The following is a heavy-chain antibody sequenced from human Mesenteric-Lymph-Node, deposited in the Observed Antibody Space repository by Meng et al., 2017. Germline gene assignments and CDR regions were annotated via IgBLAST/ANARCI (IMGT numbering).Heavy chain of an antibody. D-gene: IGHD2-2*01. J-gene: IGHJ3*02. Sequence: ASVKVSCKASGYTFNAYFMHWVRQAPGQGLEWMGWITPNSGGASYAQKFKGRVTMTTDTSINTAYMELSGLTSDDTAVYYCAREGKELCGSTSCGTFDIWGQGTMVTVSS. CDR3: AREGKELCGSTSCGTFDI. CDR1: GYTFNAYF. V-gene: IGHV1-2*02. CDR2: ITPNSGGA.